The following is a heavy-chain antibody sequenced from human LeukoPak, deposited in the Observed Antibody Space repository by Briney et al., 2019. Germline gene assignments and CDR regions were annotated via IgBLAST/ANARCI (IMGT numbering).Heavy chain of an antibody. V-gene: IGHV1-2*02. J-gene: IGHJ5*02. CDR3: ARPTVTTGNWLDP. CDR2: INPNSCGT. Sequence: GASVKVSFKASGYTFTGYYMHWVRQAPGQGLEWMGWINPNSCGTNYAQKFQGRVTMPRDTSISTAYMEMSRLRSDDTAVYYCARPTVTTGNWLDPWGPGTLVTVSS. D-gene: IGHD4-17*01. CDR1: GYTFTGYY.